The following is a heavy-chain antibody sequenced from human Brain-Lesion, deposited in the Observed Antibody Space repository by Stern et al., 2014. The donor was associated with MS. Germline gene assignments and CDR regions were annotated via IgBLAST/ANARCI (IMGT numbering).Heavy chain of an antibody. V-gene: IGHV5-51*01. Sequence: VQLVESGAEVKKPGESLKISCKGSGYSFTSYWIGWVRQMPGKGLAWMGIIYPGDSDTRYSPSFQGQVTISVYKSINTAYLQWRSLKASDTAIYYCARDWYPFDYWGQGTLVTVSS. J-gene: IGHJ4*02. CDR3: ARDWYPFDY. D-gene: IGHD6-13*01. CDR1: GYSFTSYW. CDR2: IYPGDSDT.